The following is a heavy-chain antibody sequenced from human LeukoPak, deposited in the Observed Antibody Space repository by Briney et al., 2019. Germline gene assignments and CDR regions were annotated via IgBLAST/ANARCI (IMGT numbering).Heavy chain of an antibody. V-gene: IGHV3-30*02. Sequence: PGGSLRLSCAASGFTFSSYGMHWVRQAPGKGLEWVAFIRYDGSNKYYADPVKGRFTISRDNSKNTLYLQMNSLRAEDTAVYYCAKDEKRYCSGGSCLAIDYWGQGTLVTVSS. CDR2: IRYDGSNK. CDR3: AKDEKRYCSGGSCLAIDY. J-gene: IGHJ4*02. CDR1: GFTFSSYG. D-gene: IGHD2-15*01.